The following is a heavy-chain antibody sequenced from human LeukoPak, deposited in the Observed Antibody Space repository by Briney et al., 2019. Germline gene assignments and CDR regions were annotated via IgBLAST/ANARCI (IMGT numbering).Heavy chain of an antibody. CDR3: ARDPFRGYDMVPYGMDV. Sequence: SETLSLTCTVSGGSISSGGYYWSWLRQHPGRGLEWIGYIYYSGSTYYNPSLKSRVTISVDTSKNQFSLKLSSVTAADTAVYYCARDPFRGYDMVPYGMDVWGQGTTVTVSS. J-gene: IGHJ6*02. D-gene: IGHD3-22*01. CDR1: GGSISSGGYY. CDR2: IYYSGST. V-gene: IGHV4-61*08.